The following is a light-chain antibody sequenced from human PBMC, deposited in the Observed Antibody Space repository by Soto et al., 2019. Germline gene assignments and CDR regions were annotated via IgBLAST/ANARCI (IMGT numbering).Light chain of an antibody. CDR3: CSYTSSTTYV. V-gene: IGLV2-14*01. J-gene: IGLJ1*01. CDR2: AVT. CDR1: SSDIGGYNY. Sequence: QSVLXQPASVSGSPGQSITISCTGTSSDIGGYNYVSWYQQHPGKAPKLLIYAVTSRPSGVSIRFSGSKSGNTASLTISGLQAEDEADYYCCSYTSSTTYVFGPGTKVTVL.